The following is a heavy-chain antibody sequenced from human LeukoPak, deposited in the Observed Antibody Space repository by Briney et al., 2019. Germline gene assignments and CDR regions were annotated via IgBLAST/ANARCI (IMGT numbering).Heavy chain of an antibody. CDR2: ISSSSSTI. D-gene: IGHD5-18*01. V-gene: IGHV3-48*01. J-gene: IGHJ3*02. CDR1: GFTFSSYS. CDR3: ARADSYGSAAHHDAFDI. Sequence: GGSLRLSCAASGFTFSSYSMNWVRQAPGKGLEWVSYISSSSSTIYYADSVKGRFTISRDNAKNSLYLQMNSLRAEDTAVYYCARADSYGSAAHHDAFDIWGQGTMVTVSS.